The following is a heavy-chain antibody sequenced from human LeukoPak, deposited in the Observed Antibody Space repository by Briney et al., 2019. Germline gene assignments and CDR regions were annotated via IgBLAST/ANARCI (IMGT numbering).Heavy chain of an antibody. CDR1: GFTVSSNS. CDR2: IYSDNT. J-gene: IGHJ4*02. V-gene: IGHV3-53*01. CDR3: ARDPGHHFDY. Sequence: GGSLRLSCTVSGFTVSSNSMSWVRQAPGKGLEWVSFIYSDNTHYSDSVKGRFTISRDNAKNSLYLQMNSLRAEDTAVYYCARDPGHHFDYWGQGTLVTVSS.